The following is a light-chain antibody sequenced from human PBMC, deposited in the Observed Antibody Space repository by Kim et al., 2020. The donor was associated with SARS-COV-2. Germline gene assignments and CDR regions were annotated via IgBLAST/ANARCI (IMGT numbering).Light chain of an antibody. CDR1: QSIGSY. CDR3: QQSYSLWT. J-gene: IGKJ1*01. Sequence: SASVGDRITITCRASQSIGSYLIWYQQKPGKVPNLLIYDASTLQSGVPSRFSGSGSGPDFTLTISSLQPDDFATYYCQQSYSLWTFGQGTKVDIK. CDR2: DAS. V-gene: IGKV1-39*01.